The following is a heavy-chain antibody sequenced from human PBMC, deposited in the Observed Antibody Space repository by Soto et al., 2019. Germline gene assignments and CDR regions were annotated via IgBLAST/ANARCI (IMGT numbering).Heavy chain of an antibody. J-gene: IGHJ6*02. V-gene: IGHV1-69*01. CDR3: ARSGEQLVPTYYYGMDV. CDR1: GGTFSSYA. Sequence: VQLVQSGAEVKKPGSSVKVSCKASGGTFSSYAISWVRQAPGQGLEWMGGIIPIFGTANYAQKFQGRVTITADESTSTAYMELSSLRSEDTAVYYCARSGEQLVPTYYYGMDVWGQGTTVTVSS. D-gene: IGHD6-13*01. CDR2: IIPIFGTA.